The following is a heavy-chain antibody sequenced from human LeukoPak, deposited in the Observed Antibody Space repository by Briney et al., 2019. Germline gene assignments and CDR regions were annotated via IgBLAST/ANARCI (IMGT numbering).Heavy chain of an antibody. V-gene: IGHV1-8*01. CDR2: MNPNSGNT. Sequence: AASVKVSCKASGYTFTSYDINWVRQATGQGLEWMGWMNPNSGNTGYAQKFQGRVTMTRNTSISTAYMELSSLRSEDTAVYYCARATMVRGRPLKYWGQGTLVTVSS. CDR3: ARATMVRGRPLKY. D-gene: IGHD3-10*01. J-gene: IGHJ4*02. CDR1: GYTFTSYD.